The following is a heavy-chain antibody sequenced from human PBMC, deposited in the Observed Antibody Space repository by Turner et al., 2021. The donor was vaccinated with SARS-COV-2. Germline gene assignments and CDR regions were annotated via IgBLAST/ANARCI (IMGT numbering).Heavy chain of an antibody. CDR2: IKSRTDGGTT. D-gene: IGHD3-16*01. CDR1: GFTFSNAW. CDR3: TKDRQHDYIDYEACFDF. J-gene: IGHJ4*02. Sequence: EVQLVESGGGLVKPGGSLRLSCAASGFTFSNAWMSWVRQAPGKGLEWVGRIKSRTDGGTTDYAAPVKGRFTISRDDSKNTLYLQMNSLKTEDTAVYYCTKDRQHDYIDYEACFDFWGQGTLVTASS. V-gene: IGHV3-15*01.